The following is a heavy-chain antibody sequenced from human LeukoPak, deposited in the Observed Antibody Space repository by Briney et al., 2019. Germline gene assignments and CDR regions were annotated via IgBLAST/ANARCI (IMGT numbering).Heavy chain of an antibody. D-gene: IGHD2-21*01. Sequence: AGGSLRLSCAASGFTFSNHWMHWVRQAPGKGLVWVSRIDERGSNAMYADSVKGRFSISRDNAKNTVNLQMNSLRAEDSGVYYCIRDEALWRLDYWGQGTLVTVS. J-gene: IGHJ4*02. CDR2: IDERGSNA. CDR3: IRDEALWRLDY. CDR1: GFTFSNHW. V-gene: IGHV3-74*03.